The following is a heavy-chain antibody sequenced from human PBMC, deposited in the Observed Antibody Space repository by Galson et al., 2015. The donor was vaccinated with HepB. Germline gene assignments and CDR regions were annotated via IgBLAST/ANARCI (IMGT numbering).Heavy chain of an antibody. V-gene: IGHV3-23*01. D-gene: IGHD3-22*01. CDR1: GFSFSSYA. CDR2: ISGSGGST. CDR3: AKDRSYYDSSGYYRGPHFDY. Sequence: SLRLSCAASGFSFSSYAMSWVRQAPGKGLEWVSAISGSGGSTYHADSVKGRFTISRDNSENTLYLQMNSLRAEDTAVYYCAKDRSYYDSSGYYRGPHFDYWGQGTLVTVSS. J-gene: IGHJ4*02.